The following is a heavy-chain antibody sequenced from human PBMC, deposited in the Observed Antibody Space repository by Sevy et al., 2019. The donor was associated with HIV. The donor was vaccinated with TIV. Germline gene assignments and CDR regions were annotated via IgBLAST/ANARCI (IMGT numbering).Heavy chain of an antibody. J-gene: IGHJ3*02. D-gene: IGHD3-10*01. Sequence: GGSLRLSCGASGFTFSSYGMHWVRQAPGKGLDWVALISYDGRKIYYADSVKGRFTISRDNSKNTLYLEMNSLRAEDTAVYYCARPYGSGSWEAFDIWGQGTMVTVSS. CDR1: GFTFSSYG. CDR3: ARPYGSGSWEAFDI. V-gene: IGHV3-30*03. CDR2: ISYDGRKI.